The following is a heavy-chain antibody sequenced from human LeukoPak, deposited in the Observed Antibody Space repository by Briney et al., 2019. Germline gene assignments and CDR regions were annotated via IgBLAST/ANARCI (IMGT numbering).Heavy chain of an antibody. CDR3: ARGRGYSGYAWEG. V-gene: IGHV4-4*07. D-gene: IGHD5-12*01. Sequence: SETLSLTCTVSGGSISSYYWSWIRQSAGKGLEWIGRIYATGSTNYNPSLEGRVTMSVDSSKNQFFMKLTSLTAADTAVYYCARGRGYSGYAWEGWGQGTLVTVSS. J-gene: IGHJ4*02. CDR2: IYATGST. CDR1: GGSISSYY.